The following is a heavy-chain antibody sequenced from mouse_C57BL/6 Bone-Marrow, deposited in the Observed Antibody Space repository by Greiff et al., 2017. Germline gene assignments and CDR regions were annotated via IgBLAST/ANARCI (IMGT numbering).Heavy chain of an antibody. V-gene: IGHV5-17*01. CDR2: ISSGSSTI. D-gene: IGHD1-1*01. J-gene: IGHJ3*01. Sequence: EVKLVESGGGLVKPGGSLKFSCAASGFTFSDYGMHWVRQAPEKGLEWVAYISSGSSTIYYADTVKGRFTISRDNAKNTLFLQMTSLRSEDTAMYYCARPDYYGSSYGFAYWGQGTLVTVSA. CDR1: GFTFSDYG. CDR3: ARPDYYGSSYGFAY.